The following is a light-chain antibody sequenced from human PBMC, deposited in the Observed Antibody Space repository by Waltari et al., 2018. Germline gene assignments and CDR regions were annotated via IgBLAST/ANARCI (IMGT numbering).Light chain of an antibody. CDR3: ASYTSHSHVV. V-gene: IGLV2-14*01. Sequence: QSALTQPASVSGSPGQSITISCTGTSSDVGGYNYVSWYQQHPGKVPKLMIFDVSNRPSVFSNRFSGSTSGNTASLTISGLQAEDEADYYCASYTSHSHVVFGGGTKLTVL. CDR1: SSDVGGYNY. CDR2: DVS. J-gene: IGLJ2*01.